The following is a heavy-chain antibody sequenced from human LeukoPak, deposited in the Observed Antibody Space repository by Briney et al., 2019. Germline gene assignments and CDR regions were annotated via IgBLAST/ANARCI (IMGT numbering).Heavy chain of an antibody. Sequence: QTGGSLRLSCRASGFTFSNYAINWVRQAPGKGLEWVAAISYDGIDIAYADSVRGRFTISGDNSKNTLYLQMNSLRAEDTAVYYCAKDHGVLSAVAGTIDYWGQGTLVTVSS. CDR3: AKDHGVLSAVAGTIDY. D-gene: IGHD6-19*01. V-gene: IGHV3-30*18. J-gene: IGHJ4*02. CDR1: GFTFSNYA. CDR2: ISYDGIDI.